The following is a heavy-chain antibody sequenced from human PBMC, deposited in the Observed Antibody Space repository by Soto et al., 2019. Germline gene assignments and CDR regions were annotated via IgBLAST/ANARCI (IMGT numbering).Heavy chain of an antibody. J-gene: IGHJ4*02. Sequence: RLSCAASGFTFSSYAMHWVRQAPGKGLEWVAVISYDGSNKYYADSVKGRFTISRDNSKNTLYLQMNSLRAEDTAVYYCAKVVHSAYDSSGYYFDYWGQGTLVTVSS. CDR2: ISYDGSNK. D-gene: IGHD3-22*01. CDR3: AKVVHSAYDSSGYYFDY. V-gene: IGHV3-30-3*01. CDR1: GFTFSSYA.